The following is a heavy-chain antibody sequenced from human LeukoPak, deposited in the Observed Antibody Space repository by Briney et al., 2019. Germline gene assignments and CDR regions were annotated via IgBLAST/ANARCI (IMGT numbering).Heavy chain of an antibody. D-gene: IGHD6-13*01. V-gene: IGHV4-4*02. CDR2: IYHSGST. CDR1: GGSISSRNW. J-gene: IGHJ3*02. Sequence: SEMLSLTCAVSGGSISSRNWWSWVRQPPGKGLEWIGEIYHSGSTNYNPSLKSRVTISVDKSKNQFSLKLSSVTAADTAVYYCASGYSSSWTQGAFDIWGQGTMVTVSS. CDR3: ASGYSSSWTQGAFDI.